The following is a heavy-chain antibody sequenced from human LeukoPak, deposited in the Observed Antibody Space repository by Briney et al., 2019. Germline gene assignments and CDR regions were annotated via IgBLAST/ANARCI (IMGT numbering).Heavy chain of an antibody. CDR3: ARDGPGYYDSSGYFDY. CDR2: IIPIFGTA. V-gene: IGHV1-69*13. CDR1: GGTFSSYA. J-gene: IGHJ4*02. D-gene: IGHD3-22*01. Sequence: SVKVSCKASGGTFSSYAISWVRQAPGQGLEWMGGIIPIFGTANYAQKFQGRVTITAGESTSTAYMELSSLRSEDTAVYYCARDGPGYYDSSGYFDYWGQGTLVTVSS.